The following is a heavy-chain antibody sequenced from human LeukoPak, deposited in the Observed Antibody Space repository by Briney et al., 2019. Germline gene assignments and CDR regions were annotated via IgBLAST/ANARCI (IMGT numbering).Heavy chain of an antibody. Sequence: GGSLRLSCAASGFTFSSSWMHWVRQVPGKGLVWVSRINSDGSSISYADSVKGRFTISRDNAKNTLYLQMNSLRAEDTAVYYCARGRGVEGDYWGQGTLVTVSS. J-gene: IGHJ4*02. CDR1: GFTFSSSW. CDR3: ARGRGVEGDY. D-gene: IGHD2-15*01. V-gene: IGHV3-74*01. CDR2: INSDGSSI.